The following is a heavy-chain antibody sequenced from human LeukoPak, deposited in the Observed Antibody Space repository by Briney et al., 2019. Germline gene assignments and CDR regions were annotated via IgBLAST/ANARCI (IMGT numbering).Heavy chain of an antibody. CDR1: GFTFDDYA. CDR3: AKGKNLPERQLENYFDY. J-gene: IGHJ4*02. D-gene: IGHD6-13*01. CDR2: ISWNSGSI. Sequence: GGSLRLSCAASGFTFDDYAMHWVRQAPGKGLEWVSGISWNSGSIGYADSVKGRFTISRDNAKNSLYLQMNSLRAEDTALYYCAKGKNLPERQLENYFDYWGQGTLVTVSS. V-gene: IGHV3-9*01.